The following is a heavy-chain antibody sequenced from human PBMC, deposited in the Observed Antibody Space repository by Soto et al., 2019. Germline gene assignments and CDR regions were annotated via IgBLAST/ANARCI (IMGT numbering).Heavy chain of an antibody. CDR2: ISGSGGST. CDR3: ARSGYYYPLDFDH. J-gene: IGHJ4*02. D-gene: IGHD3-22*01. Sequence: GGSLRRSCAASGFTFSISAMSWVRQAPGKGLEWVSAISGSGGSTYYADTVKGRFTVSRDNSKNTLYLQMNSLRAEDTAVYYCARSGYYYPLDFDHWGQGNLVNV. V-gene: IGHV3-23*01. CDR1: GFTFSISA.